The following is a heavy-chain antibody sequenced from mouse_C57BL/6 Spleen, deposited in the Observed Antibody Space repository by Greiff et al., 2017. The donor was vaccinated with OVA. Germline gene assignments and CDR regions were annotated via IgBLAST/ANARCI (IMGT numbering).Heavy chain of an antibody. CDR2: IHPNSGST. Sequence: VQLQQPGAELVKPGASVKLSCKASGYTFTSYWMHWVKQRPGPGLEWIGMIHPNSGSTNYNEKFKSKATLTVDKSSSTAYMQLSSLTSEDSAVYYCARSDYGNYGWFAYWGQGTLVTVSA. J-gene: IGHJ3*01. CDR3: ARSDYGNYGWFAY. D-gene: IGHD2-1*01. CDR1: GYTFTSYW. V-gene: IGHV1-64*01.